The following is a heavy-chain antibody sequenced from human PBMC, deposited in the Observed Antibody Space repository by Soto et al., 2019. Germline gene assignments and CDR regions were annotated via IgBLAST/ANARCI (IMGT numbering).Heavy chain of an antibody. V-gene: IGHV5-10-1*01. D-gene: IGHD2-2*02. CDR1: GYSFTSYW. CDR2: IDPSDSYT. Sequence: GESLKISCKGSGYSFTSYWISWVRQMPGKGLEWMGRIDPSDSYTNYSPSFQGHVTISADKSISTAYLQWSSLKASDTAMYYCASILNYCSSTGCYIWSYYYGMDVWGQGTTVTVSS. CDR3: ASILNYCSSTGCYIWSYYYGMDV. J-gene: IGHJ6*02.